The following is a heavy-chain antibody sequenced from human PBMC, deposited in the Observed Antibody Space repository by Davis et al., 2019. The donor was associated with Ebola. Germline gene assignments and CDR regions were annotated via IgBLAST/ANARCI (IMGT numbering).Heavy chain of an antibody. CDR1: GYIFSSFW. CDR3: ARRRSSHWFDY. V-gene: IGHV5-51*01. J-gene: IGHJ4*02. CDR2: IYPGDSDT. Sequence: PGGSLRLSCKGSGYIFSSFWIGWVRQMPGKGLEWMGIIYPGDSDTRYSPSLQGQVTISADKSISTAYLQWSSLKASDTAIYYCARRRSSHWFDYWGQGTLITVSA.